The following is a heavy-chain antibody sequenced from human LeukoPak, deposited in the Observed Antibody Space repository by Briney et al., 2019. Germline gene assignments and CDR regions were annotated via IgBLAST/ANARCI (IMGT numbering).Heavy chain of an antibody. Sequence: PGGSLRLSCAASGFTFSSYAMHWVRQAPGKGLEWVAVISYDGSNKYYADSVKGRFTISRDNSKNTLYLPMNSPRAEDTAVYYCARDPYSNYELGYFDYWGQGTLVTVSS. CDR2: ISYDGSNK. J-gene: IGHJ4*02. V-gene: IGHV3-30-3*01. D-gene: IGHD4-11*01. CDR1: GFTFSSYA. CDR3: ARDPYSNYELGYFDY.